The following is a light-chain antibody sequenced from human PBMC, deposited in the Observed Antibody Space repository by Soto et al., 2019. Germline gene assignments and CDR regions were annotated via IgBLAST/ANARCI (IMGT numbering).Light chain of an antibody. CDR1: SSNIGAGYD. V-gene: IGLV1-40*01. J-gene: IGLJ1*01. CDR2: GNS. Sequence: QSVLTQPPSVSGAPGQRVTISCTGSSSNIGAGYDVHWYQQLPGTAPKLLIYGNSNRPSGVPDRFSGSKSGTSASLAITGLQAEDEADYYCQSYDSSLSGSSVFGTGTKVTXL. CDR3: QSYDSSLSGSSV.